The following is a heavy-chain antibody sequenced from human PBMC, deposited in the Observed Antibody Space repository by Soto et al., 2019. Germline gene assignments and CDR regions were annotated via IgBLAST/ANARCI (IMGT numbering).Heavy chain of an antibody. D-gene: IGHD5-12*01. Sequence: EVQLVQSGAEVKKPGESLQISCKGSGYSFTSYWIGWVRQMPGKGLEWMGIIYPGDSDTRYSPSFQGQVTISADKSISTAYLQWSSLKDSDTAMYYCARQYSGYDWHESGFDYWGQGTLVTVSS. CDR2: IYPGDSDT. J-gene: IGHJ4*02. V-gene: IGHV5-51*01. CDR3: ARQYSGYDWHESGFDY. CDR1: GYSFTSYW.